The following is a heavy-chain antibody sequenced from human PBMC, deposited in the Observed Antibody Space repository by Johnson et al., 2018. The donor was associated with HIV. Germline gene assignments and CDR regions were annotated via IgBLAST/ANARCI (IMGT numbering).Heavy chain of an antibody. CDR1: GFTVSSSY. J-gene: IGHJ3*02. V-gene: IGHV3-30*18. CDR2: LSYDGSNK. Sequence: QVQLVESGGGLVQPGGSLRLSCVVSGFTVSSSYLTWVRQAPGKGLEWVALLSYDGSNKYYADAVKGRFTISRDNSKNPLYLQMNSLRAEDTAVYYCAKESAFDIWGQGTMVTVSS. CDR3: AKESAFDI.